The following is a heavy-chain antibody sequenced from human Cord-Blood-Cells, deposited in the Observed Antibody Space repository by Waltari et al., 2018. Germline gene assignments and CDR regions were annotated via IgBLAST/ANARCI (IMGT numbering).Heavy chain of an antibody. D-gene: IGHD3-10*01. V-gene: IGHV3-30*02. J-gene: IGHJ6*02. CDR2: IRYDGSNK. Sequence: QVQLVESGGGVVQPGGSLRLSCAASGFTFSSYGMHWVRQAPGKGLEWVAFIRYDGSNKYYADSVKGRFTIARDNSNNTQYLQMNSLRAEDTAVYYCAKGGETYYYGSGSYGMDVWGQGTTVTVSS. CDR3: AKGGETYYYGSGSYGMDV. CDR1: GFTFSSYG.